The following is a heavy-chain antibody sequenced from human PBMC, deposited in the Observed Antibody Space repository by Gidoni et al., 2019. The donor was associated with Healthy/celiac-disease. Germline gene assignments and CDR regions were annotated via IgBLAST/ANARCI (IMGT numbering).Heavy chain of an antibody. J-gene: IGHJ1*01. CDR3: AKDWGGSGYFQH. CDR2: ISGSGGST. V-gene: IGHV3-23*01. D-gene: IGHD3-16*01. Sequence: EVQLLESGGGLVQPGGSLRLSCAASGFTFSSYAMSWVRQAPGKGLEWVAAISGSGGSTYYADSVKGRFTISRDKSKNTLYLQMNSLRAEDTDVYYCAKDWGGSGYFQHWGQGTLVTVSS. CDR1: GFTFSSYA.